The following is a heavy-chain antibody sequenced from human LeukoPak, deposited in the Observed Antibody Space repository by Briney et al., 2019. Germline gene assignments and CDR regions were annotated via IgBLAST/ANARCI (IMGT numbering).Heavy chain of an antibody. CDR1: GYTFTSYG. CDR3: ARDRWWRQLVGGDAFDI. Sequence: PSASVKVSCKASGYTFTSYGISWVRQAPGQGLEWMGWISAYNGNTNYAQKLQGRVTMTTDTSTSTAYMELRSLRSDDTAVYYCARDRWWRQLVGGDAFDIWGQGTMVTVSS. D-gene: IGHD6-13*01. V-gene: IGHV1-18*01. J-gene: IGHJ3*02. CDR2: ISAYNGNT.